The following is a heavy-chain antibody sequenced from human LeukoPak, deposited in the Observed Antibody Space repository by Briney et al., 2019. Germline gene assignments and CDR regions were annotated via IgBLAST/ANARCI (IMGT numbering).Heavy chain of an antibody. Sequence: ASVKVSCKASGYTFTSYDINWVRQATGQGLEWMGWMNPNSGNTGYAQKFQGRVTMTRNTSISTAHMELSSLRSEDTAVYYCARVRMEGSGWYLRYYYYGMDVWGQGTTVTVSS. D-gene: IGHD6-19*01. CDR1: GYTFTSYD. CDR2: MNPNSGNT. CDR3: ARVRMEGSGWYLRYYYYGMDV. J-gene: IGHJ6*02. V-gene: IGHV1-8*01.